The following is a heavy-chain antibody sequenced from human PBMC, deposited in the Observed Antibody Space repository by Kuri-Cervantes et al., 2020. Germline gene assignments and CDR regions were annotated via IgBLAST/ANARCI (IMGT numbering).Heavy chain of an antibody. CDR3: ARVKSSITMVQGVIITSSPHYYMYV. D-gene: IGHD3-10*01. J-gene: IGHJ6*03. Sequence: SVKVSCKASGGTFSSYAISWVRQAPGQGLEWMGGIIPIFGTANYAQKFQGRVTITADESTSTAYMELSSLRSEDTAVYYCARVKSSITMVQGVIITSSPHYYMYVWGKGTTVTVSS. CDR2: IIPIFGTA. CDR1: GGTFSSYA. V-gene: IGHV1-69*13.